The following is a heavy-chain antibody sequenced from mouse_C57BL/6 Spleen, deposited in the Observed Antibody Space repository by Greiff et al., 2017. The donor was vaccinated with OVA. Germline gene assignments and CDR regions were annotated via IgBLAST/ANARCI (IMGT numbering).Heavy chain of an antibody. CDR3: ARSGTHYYAMDY. J-gene: IGHJ4*01. D-gene: IGHD3-3*01. CDR1: GYTFTSYW. Sequence: QVQLKQPGAELVKPGASVKMSCKASGYTFTSYWITWVKQRPGQGLEWIGDIYPGSGSTNYNEKFKSKATLTVDTSSSTAYMQLSSLTSEDSAVYYCARSGTHYYAMDYWGQGTSVTVSS. V-gene: IGHV1-55*01. CDR2: IYPGSGST.